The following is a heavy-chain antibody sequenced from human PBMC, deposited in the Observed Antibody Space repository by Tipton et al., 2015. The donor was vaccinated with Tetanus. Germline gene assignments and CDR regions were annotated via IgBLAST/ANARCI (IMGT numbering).Heavy chain of an antibody. J-gene: IGHJ4*02. CDR2: IIPIFGTP. D-gene: IGHD3-3*01. CDR3: ARGTYYEFWSGPSTPYYLDY. V-gene: IGHV1-69*13. Sequence: QSGAEVKKPGSSVKVSCETSGGTFSSYAIAWVRQAPGQGLEWVGGIIPIFGTPNYAQNFQGRVTITADESTDTAFMELNNVRPEDTAVYYCARGTYYEFWSGPSTPYYLDYWSQGTLITVSS. CDR1: GGTFSSYA.